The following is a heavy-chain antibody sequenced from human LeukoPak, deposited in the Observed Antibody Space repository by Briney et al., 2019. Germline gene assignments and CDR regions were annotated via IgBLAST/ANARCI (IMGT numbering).Heavy chain of an antibody. J-gene: IGHJ3*01. CDR2: INWNGGST. Sequence: GGSLRLSCAASGFNSGVNFDEFGMNWVRQAPGKGLEWVSGINWNGGSTGYADSVKGRFTISRDNAKNSLYLQMNSLRAEDTALYYCAREEGDGFDVWGQGTMVTVSS. V-gene: IGHV3-20*04. CDR3: AREEGDGFDV. CDR1: GFNSGVNFDEFG.